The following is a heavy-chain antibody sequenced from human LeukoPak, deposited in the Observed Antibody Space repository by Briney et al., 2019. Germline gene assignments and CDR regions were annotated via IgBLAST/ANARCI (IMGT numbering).Heavy chain of an antibody. Sequence: PSETLSLTCAVSGYSISSGYYWGWIRQPPGKGLEWIGSIYHSGSTYYNPSLKSRVTISVDTSKNQFSLKLNSVTAADTAVYYCARYGYSSSAGDYWGQGTLVTVSS. D-gene: IGHD6-6*01. V-gene: IGHV4-38-2*01. CDR2: IYHSGST. CDR1: GYSISSGYY. J-gene: IGHJ4*02. CDR3: ARYGYSSSAGDY.